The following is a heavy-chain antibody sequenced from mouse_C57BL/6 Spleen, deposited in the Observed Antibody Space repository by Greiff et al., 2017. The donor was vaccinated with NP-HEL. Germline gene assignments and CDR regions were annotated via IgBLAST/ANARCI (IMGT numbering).Heavy chain of an antibody. J-gene: IGHJ2*01. D-gene: IGHD2-4*01. V-gene: IGHV1-69*01. Sequence: QVQLQQPGAELVMPGASVKLSCKASGYTFTSYWMHWVKQRPGQGLEWIGEIDPSDSYTNYNQKFKGKSTLTVDKSSSTAYMQLSSLTSEDSAVYYCARGEDYLFDYWGQGTTLTVSS. CDR1: GYTFTSYW. CDR3: ARGEDYLFDY. CDR2: IDPSDSYT.